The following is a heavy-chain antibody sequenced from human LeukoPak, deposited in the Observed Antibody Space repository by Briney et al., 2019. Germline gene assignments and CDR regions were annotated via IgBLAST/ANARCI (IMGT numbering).Heavy chain of an antibody. CDR2: IHYSGST. CDR1: GGSISSETYY. D-gene: IGHD2-2*01. V-gene: IGHV4-39*01. J-gene: IGHJ4*02. CDR3: ARHDCSSTNCRCFDY. Sequence: SETLSLTCNVSGGSISSETYYWAWIRQPPGKGLEWIESIHYSGSTYDNAALKSRLTISVYTSKSQFSLRLSSVTAADTAVYYCARHDCSSTNCRCFDYWGQGTLVTVSS.